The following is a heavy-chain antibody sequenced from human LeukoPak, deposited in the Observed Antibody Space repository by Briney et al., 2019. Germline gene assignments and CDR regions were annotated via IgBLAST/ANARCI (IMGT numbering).Heavy chain of an antibody. V-gene: IGHV3-15*01. CDR1: GFTFSNYA. Sequence: GGSLRLSCAASGFTFSNYAMSWVRQAPGKGLEWVGRIKSKTDGGTTDYAALVKGRFTISRDDSKNTLYLQMSSLNAEDTAVYYCTTDYCGGDCSLSFDYWGQGALVTVST. CDR2: IKSKTDGGTT. D-gene: IGHD2-21*02. J-gene: IGHJ4*02. CDR3: TTDYCGGDCSLSFDY.